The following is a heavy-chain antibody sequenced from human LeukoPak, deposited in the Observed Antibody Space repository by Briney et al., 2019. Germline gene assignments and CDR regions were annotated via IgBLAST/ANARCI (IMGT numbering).Heavy chain of an antibody. Sequence: GGSLRLSCAASGFTFSNYDMNWVRQAPGKGLEWVAFIRYDGSNKYYADSVKGRFTISRDNSKNTLYLQMNSLRAEDTAVYYCAKGDSRSTSCPQWGQGTLVTVSS. CDR2: IRYDGSNK. CDR3: AKGDSRSTSCPQ. V-gene: IGHV3-30*02. CDR1: GFTFSNYD. D-gene: IGHD2-2*01. J-gene: IGHJ4*02.